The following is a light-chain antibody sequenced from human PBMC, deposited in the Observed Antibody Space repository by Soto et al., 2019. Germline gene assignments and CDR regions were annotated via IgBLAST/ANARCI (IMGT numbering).Light chain of an antibody. J-gene: IGLJ1*01. V-gene: IGLV2-8*01. CDR2: EVS. CDR3: VSYAGSNNLYV. Sequence: QSVLTQPPSASGSPGQSVTISCTGTSSDVGDYNYVSWYQQHPGKAPKLMIYEVSKRPSGVPYRFSGSKSGNTASLTVSGLQAEDEADYYCVSYAGSNNLYVFGTGTKLTVL. CDR1: SSDVGDYNY.